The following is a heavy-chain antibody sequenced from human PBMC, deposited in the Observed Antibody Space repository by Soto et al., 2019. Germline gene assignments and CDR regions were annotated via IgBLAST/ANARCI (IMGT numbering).Heavy chain of an antibody. J-gene: IGHJ4*02. CDR2: ISGSGGST. V-gene: IGHV3-23*01. Sequence: GGSLRLSCAASGFTFSSYAMSWVRQAPGKGLEWVSAISGSGGSTYYADSVKGRFTISRDNSKNTLYLQMNSLRAEDTAVYYCAKDLSHYYDSSGSLDYWGQGXLVTVSS. D-gene: IGHD3-22*01. CDR3: AKDLSHYYDSSGSLDY. CDR1: GFTFSSYA.